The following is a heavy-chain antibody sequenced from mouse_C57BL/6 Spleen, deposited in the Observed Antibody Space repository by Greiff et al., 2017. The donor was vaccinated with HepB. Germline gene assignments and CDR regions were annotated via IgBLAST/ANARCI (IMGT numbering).Heavy chain of an antibody. CDR2: ISDGGSYT. J-gene: IGHJ1*03. Sequence: EVQLVESGGGLVKPGGSLKLSCAASGFTFSSYAMSWVRQTPEKRLEWVATISDGGSYTYYPDNVKGRFTISRDNAKNNLYLQMSHLKSEDTAMYYCARYYGSSHWYFEVWGTGTTVTVSS. V-gene: IGHV5-4*01. CDR3: ARYYGSSHWYFEV. D-gene: IGHD1-1*01. CDR1: GFTFSSYA.